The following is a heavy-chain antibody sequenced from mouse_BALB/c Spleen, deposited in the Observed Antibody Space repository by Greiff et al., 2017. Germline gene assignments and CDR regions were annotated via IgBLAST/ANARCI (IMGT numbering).Heavy chain of an antibody. CDR2: IWAGGST. V-gene: IGHV2-9*02. J-gene: IGHJ3*01. D-gene: IGHD1-2*01. CDR3: ANYYGYSLAY. CDR1: GFSLTSYG. Sequence: VKLQESGPGLVAPSQSLSITCTVSGFSLTSYGVHWVRQPPGKGLEWLGVIWAGGSTNYNSALMSRLSISKDNSKSQVFLKMNSLQTDDTAMYYCANYYGYSLAYWGQGTLVTVSA.